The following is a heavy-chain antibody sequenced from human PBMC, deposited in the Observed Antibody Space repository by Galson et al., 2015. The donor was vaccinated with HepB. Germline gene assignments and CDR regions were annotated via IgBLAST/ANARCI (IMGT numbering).Heavy chain of an antibody. CDR3: ASRSIAARPSYYYYGMDV. V-gene: IGHV1-69*13. CDR2: IIPIFGTA. J-gene: IGHJ6*02. CDR1: GGTFSSYA. D-gene: IGHD6-6*01. Sequence: SVKVSCKASGGTFSSYAISWVRQAPGQGLEWMGGIIPIFGTANYAQKFQGRVTITADESTSTAYMELSSLRSEDTAVYYCASRSIAARPSYYYYGMDVWGQGTTVTVSS.